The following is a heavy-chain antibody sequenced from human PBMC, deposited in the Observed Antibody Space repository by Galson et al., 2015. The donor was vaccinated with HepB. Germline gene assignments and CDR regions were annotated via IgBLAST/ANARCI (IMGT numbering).Heavy chain of an antibody. D-gene: IGHD1-20*01. V-gene: IGHV3-7*03. CDR1: GFSFSTYW. CDR2: IRRDGEEK. CDR3: GRPVSVSLARDRCGSVVKGRFTRSTDNANNSLYLEMNSLRAEDTALYFCASHGPSSWYSIRWDS. J-gene: IGHJ5*01. Sequence: SPRLSCAASGFSFSTYWMSWVRQAPGKGLEWVGNIRRDGEEKKYGDAVKGRFTSSRDKAKNRLYLEIHSMRTGDTAGHLWGRPVSVSLARDRCGSVVKGRFTRSTDNANNSLYLEMNSLRAEDTALYFCASHGPSSWYSIRWDSWGQGILIPVSS.